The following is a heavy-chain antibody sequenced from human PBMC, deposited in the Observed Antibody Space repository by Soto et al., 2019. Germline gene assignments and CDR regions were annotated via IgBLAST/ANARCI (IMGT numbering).Heavy chain of an antibody. V-gene: IGHV1-24*01. CDR1: GYTLTELS. J-gene: IGHJ5*02. CDR3: ARDSPIAAAGRPNWFDP. D-gene: IGHD6-13*01. CDR2: FDPENGKT. Sequence: ASVKVSCKVSGYTLTELSMHWVRQAPGKGLEWMGGFDPENGKTIYAQKLQGRVTITEDTSTNTAYMELRSLRSDDTAVYYCARDSPIAAAGRPNWFDPWGQGTLVTVSS.